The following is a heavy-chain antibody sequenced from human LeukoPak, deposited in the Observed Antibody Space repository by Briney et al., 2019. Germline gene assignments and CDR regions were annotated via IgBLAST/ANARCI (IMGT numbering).Heavy chain of an antibody. CDR3: ARNPYDDYYYYMDV. V-gene: IGHV1-2*02. Sequence: ASVKVSCKASGYTFTGCYMHWVRQAPGQGLEWMGWINPNSCGTHYAQKSQGRVTMTRDTSISTAYMELSRLRSDDTAVYYCARNPYDDYYYYMDVWGKGTTVTISS. D-gene: IGHD3-22*01. CDR1: GYTFTGCY. J-gene: IGHJ6*03. CDR2: INPNSCGT.